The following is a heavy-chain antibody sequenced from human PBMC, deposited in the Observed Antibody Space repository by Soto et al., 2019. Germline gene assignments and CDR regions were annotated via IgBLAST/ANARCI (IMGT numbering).Heavy chain of an antibody. V-gene: IGHV3-48*01. CDR1: GFTFSTHS. Sequence: EVQLVESGGGLVQPGGSLRLSCAASGFTFSTHSMNWVRQAPGKGLEWISYITSSSGTMYADSVKGRFTISRDNAKNSRHLQMNSLRAEDTAVYFCVGEVGFQLIYWGQGTLVTVSS. D-gene: IGHD2-2*01. CDR2: ITSSSGTM. J-gene: IGHJ4*02. CDR3: VGEVGFQLIY.